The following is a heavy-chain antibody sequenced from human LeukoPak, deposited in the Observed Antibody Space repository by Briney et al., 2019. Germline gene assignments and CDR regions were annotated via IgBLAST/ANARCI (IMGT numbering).Heavy chain of an antibody. CDR3: VRGQTIDY. Sequence: PGGSPTLSCTTSGFTFSNYWMYWVRQAPGKGLMWVSRIKSDGTGITYTDSVEGRFTISRDNAKNTLYLQMNSLRDEDTAVYYCVRGQTIDYWGQGTLVTVSS. J-gene: IGHJ4*02. D-gene: IGHD3-3*01. V-gene: IGHV3-74*01. CDR2: IKSDGTGI. CDR1: GFTFSNYW.